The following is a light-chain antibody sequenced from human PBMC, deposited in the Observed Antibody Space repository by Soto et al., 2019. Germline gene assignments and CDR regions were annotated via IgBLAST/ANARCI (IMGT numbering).Light chain of an antibody. Sequence: QSVLTQPASVSGSPGQSIAISCTGTTSDVGGYNFVSWYQHHPGKAPKLMIYEVSDRPSGVSNRFSGSKSGNTASLTISGLQAEDEGDYYCSSYTSSSTVVFGGGTKVTVL. CDR3: SSYTSSSTVV. CDR1: TSDVGGYNF. J-gene: IGLJ2*01. V-gene: IGLV2-14*01. CDR2: EVS.